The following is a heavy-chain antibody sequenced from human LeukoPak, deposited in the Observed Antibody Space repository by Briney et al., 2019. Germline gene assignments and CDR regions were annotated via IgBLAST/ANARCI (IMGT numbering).Heavy chain of an antibody. Sequence: ASVKVSCKASGYTFTSYGISWVRQAPGQGLEWMGWISAYNGNTNYAQKLQGRVTMTTNTSTSTAYIELRSLRSDDTAVYYCARDHDSSGYYPYNWFDAWGQGTLVTVSS. V-gene: IGHV1-18*01. CDR2: ISAYNGNT. J-gene: IGHJ5*02. D-gene: IGHD3-22*01. CDR3: ARDHDSSGYYPYNWFDA. CDR1: GYTFTSYG.